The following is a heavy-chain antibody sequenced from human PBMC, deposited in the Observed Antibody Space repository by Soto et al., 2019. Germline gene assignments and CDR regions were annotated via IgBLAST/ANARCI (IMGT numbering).Heavy chain of an antibody. D-gene: IGHD3-16*01. CDR3: ARLLTPLDYDYIWGSPSAGQYFQH. J-gene: IGHJ1*01. CDR1: GGSISSSSYY. Sequence: SETLSLTCTVSGGSISSSSYYWGWIRQPPGKGLEWIGSIYYSGSTYYNPSLKSRVTISVDTSKNQFSLKLSSVTAADTAVYYCARLLTPLDYDYIWGSPSAGQYFQHWGQGTLVTVSS. V-gene: IGHV4-39*01. CDR2: IYYSGST.